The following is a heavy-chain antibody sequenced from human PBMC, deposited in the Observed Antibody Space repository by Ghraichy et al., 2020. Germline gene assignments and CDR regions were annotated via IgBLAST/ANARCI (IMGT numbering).Heavy chain of an antibody. V-gene: IGHV4-34*01. D-gene: IGHD3-9*01. CDR2: INHSGST. Sequence: GSLSLTCAVYGGSFSGYYWSWIRQPPGKGLEWIGEINHSGSTNYNPSLKSRVTISVDTSKNQFSLKLSSVTAADTAVYYCATSQLRYFDWLSRVEYFQHWGQGTLVTVSS. J-gene: IGHJ1*01. CDR3: ATSQLRYFDWLSRVEYFQH. CDR1: GGSFSGYY.